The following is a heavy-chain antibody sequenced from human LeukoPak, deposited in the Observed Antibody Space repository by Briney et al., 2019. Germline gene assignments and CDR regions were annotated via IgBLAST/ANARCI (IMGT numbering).Heavy chain of an antibody. Sequence: GGSLRLSCAASGFTFSSYAMSWVRQAPGKGLEWVSAISGSGGSTYYADSVTGRFTISRDNSKNTLYLQMNSLRAEDTAVYYCAKVEWRRAAAGYLDWGQGTLVTVSS. CDR2: ISGSGGST. J-gene: IGHJ4*02. CDR3: AKVEWRRAAAGYLD. V-gene: IGHV3-23*01. D-gene: IGHD6-13*01. CDR1: GFTFSSYA.